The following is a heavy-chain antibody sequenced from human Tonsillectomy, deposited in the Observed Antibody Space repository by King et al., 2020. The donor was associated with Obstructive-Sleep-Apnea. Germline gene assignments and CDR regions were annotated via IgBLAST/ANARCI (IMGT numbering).Heavy chain of an antibody. Sequence: QLQESGPGLVKPSQTLSLTCTVSGGSISSGGYYWSWIRQHPGKGLEWIGYIYYSGSTYYNPPLQSRVTISVDTSKNQFSLKLSSVTAADTAVYYCAREQQGVNYSGFDYWGQGTLVTVSS. CDR1: GGSISSGGYY. V-gene: IGHV4-31*03. CDR3: AREQQGVNYSGFDY. CDR2: IYYSGST. J-gene: IGHJ4*02. D-gene: IGHD5-24*01.